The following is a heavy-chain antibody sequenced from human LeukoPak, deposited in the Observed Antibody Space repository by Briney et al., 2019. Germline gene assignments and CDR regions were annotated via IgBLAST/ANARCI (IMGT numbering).Heavy chain of an antibody. CDR3: ARAVGYYYYMDV. D-gene: IGHD4-23*01. V-gene: IGHV4-39*01. CDR1: GDSISTSSYY. J-gene: IGHJ6*03. Sequence: SETLSLTCSVSGDSISTSSYYWGWIRQPPGKGLEWIGTIYYSGSTYYNPSLTSRVTISVDTSKNQFSLKLSSVTAADTAVYYCARAVGYYYYMDVWGKGTTVSVSS. CDR2: IYYSGST.